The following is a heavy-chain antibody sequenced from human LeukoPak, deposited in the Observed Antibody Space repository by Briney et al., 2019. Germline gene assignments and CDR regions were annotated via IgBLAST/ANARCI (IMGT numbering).Heavy chain of an antibody. J-gene: IGHJ5*02. D-gene: IGHD3-10*01. Sequence: GGSLRLSCAALGFTFSSYSMNWVRKAPGKGLEWFSSISSSSSYIYYADSVKGRFTISRDNAKNSLYLQMNSLRAEDTAVYYCAREDEYGSEQPFDPWGQGTLVTVSS. CDR1: GFTFSSYS. V-gene: IGHV3-21*01. CDR3: AREDEYGSEQPFDP. CDR2: ISSSSSYI.